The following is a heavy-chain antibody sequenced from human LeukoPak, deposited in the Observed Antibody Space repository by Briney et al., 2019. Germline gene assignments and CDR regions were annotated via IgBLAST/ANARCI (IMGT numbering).Heavy chain of an antibody. D-gene: IGHD6-13*01. CDR2: IRSKAYGGTT. J-gene: IGHJ4*02. CDR1: GFTFGDYA. Sequence: GGSLRLSCTASGFTFGDYAMSWFRQAPGKGLEWVGFIRSKAYGGTTEYATSVKGRFTISRDDSKSIAYLQMNSLKTEDTAVYYCTRAKTAAAGKADYWGQGTLVTVSS. V-gene: IGHV3-49*03. CDR3: TRAKTAAAGKADY.